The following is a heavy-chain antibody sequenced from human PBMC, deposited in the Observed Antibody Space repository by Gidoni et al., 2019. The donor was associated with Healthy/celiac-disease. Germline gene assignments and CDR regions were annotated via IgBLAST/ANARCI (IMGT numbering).Heavy chain of an antibody. V-gene: IGHV4-61*02. CDR2: IYASGST. CDR1: GGSISSGSYY. CDR3: ARGGGYDYYFDY. J-gene: IGHJ4*02. D-gene: IGHD5-12*01. Sequence: QVQLQESGPGLVKPSQTLSLTCTVSGGSISSGSYYWNWIRQPAGKGLEWIGRIYASGSTNYNPSLKSRVTMSVDTSKNQFSLKLSSVTAADTAVYYCARGGGYDYYFDYWGQGTLVTVSS.